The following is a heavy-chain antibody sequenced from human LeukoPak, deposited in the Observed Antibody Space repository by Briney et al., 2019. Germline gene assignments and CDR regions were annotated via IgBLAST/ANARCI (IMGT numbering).Heavy chain of an antibody. CDR3: ARGQYYYGSGKYAFDI. J-gene: IGHJ3*02. D-gene: IGHD3-10*01. CDR1: GGSISSTGYY. CDR2: IHYSGTT. Sequence: PSETLSLTCTVSGGSISSTGYYWGWIRQPPGKGLDWIASIHYSGTTYYNPSLKSRVTISVDTSKNQFSLKLSSVTAADTAVYYCARGQYYYGSGKYAFDIWGQGTMVTVSS. V-gene: IGHV4-39*07.